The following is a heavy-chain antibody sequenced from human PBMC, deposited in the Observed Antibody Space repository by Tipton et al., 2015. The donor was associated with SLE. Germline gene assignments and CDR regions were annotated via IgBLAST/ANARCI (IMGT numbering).Heavy chain of an antibody. CDR1: GGSISSYY. V-gene: IGHV3-11*04. CDR2: ISSSSSTI. Sequence: LSLTCTVSGGSISSYYWSWIRQPPGKGLEWVSYISSSSSTIYYADSVKGRFTISRDNAKNSLYLQMNSLRAEDTAVYYCARGKEYSGYVFDYWGQGTLVTVSS. CDR3: ARGKEYSGYVFDY. J-gene: IGHJ4*02. D-gene: IGHD5-12*01.